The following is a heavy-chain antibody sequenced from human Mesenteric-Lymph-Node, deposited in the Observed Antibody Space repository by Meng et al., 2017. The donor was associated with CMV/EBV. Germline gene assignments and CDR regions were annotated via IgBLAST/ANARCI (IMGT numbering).Heavy chain of an antibody. CDR2: ISWNGAIK. V-gene: IGHV3-9*01. CDR1: GFIFDNYA. CDR3: AREGGYNYGPKYYYGMDV. J-gene: IGHJ6*02. Sequence: SLKISCAASGFIFDNYAMYWVRQAPGKGLEWVSGISWNGAIKHYADSVKGRFTVSRDNARNSLYLQMNSLRAEDTAVYYCAREGGYNYGPKYYYGMDVWGQGTTVTVSS. D-gene: IGHD5-18*01.